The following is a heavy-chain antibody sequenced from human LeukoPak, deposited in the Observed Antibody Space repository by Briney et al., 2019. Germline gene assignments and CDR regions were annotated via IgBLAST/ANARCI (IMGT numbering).Heavy chain of an antibody. CDR1: GYTFSSYV. V-gene: IGHV1-8*01. CDR2: MNLNSGNT. D-gene: IGHD3-10*01. Sequence: GASVKVSCKASGYTFSSYVINGVRQATGQGLEWMGWMNLNSGNTDNAQKFQGRVTMTRNTSIRTAYMELRSLREQGTAVSYFATGRGYWGEGTLVTVSS. J-gene: IGHJ4*02. CDR3: ATGRGY.